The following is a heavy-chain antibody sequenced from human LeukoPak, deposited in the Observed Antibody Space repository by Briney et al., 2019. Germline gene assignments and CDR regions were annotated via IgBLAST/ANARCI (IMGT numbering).Heavy chain of an antibody. V-gene: IGHV4-39*01. J-gene: IGHJ4*01. D-gene: IGHD2-15*01. CDR2: VYYDGST. Sequence: PSETLSLTCTVSGDSIRSSSYYWAWLRPPPGKGLEWIGCVYYDGSTYFTPSLRSRVTISVDTSQNQFTLKMRSVTAADPAVYYCARPSYYGCSAGWGRGSLVTVSS. CDR3: ARPSYYGCSAG. CDR1: GDSIRSSSYY.